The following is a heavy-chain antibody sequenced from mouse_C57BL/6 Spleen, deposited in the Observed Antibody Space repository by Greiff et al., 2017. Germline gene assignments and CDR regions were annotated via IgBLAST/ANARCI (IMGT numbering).Heavy chain of an antibody. CDR1: GIDFSRYW. CDR2: INPDSSTI. Sequence: DVKLQESGGGLVQPGGSLKLSCAASGIDFSRYWMSWVRRAPGKGLEWIGEINPDSSTINYAPSLKDKFIISRDNAKNTLYLQMSKVRSEDTALYYFALLYDYSYFDYWGQGTTLTVSS. J-gene: IGHJ2*01. V-gene: IGHV4-1*01. CDR3: ALLYDYSYFDY. D-gene: IGHD2-4*01.